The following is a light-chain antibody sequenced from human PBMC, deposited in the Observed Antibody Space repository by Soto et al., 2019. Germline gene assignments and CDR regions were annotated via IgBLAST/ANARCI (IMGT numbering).Light chain of an antibody. J-gene: IGLJ2*01. CDR3: SSYTSSSFVV. CDR1: SSDVGGYNY. Sequence: QSVLTRPASVSGSPGQSITISCTGTSSDVGGYNYVSWYQQHPGKAPKLMIYDVSNRPSGVSNRFSGSKSGNTASLTISGLQAEDEADYYCSSYTSSSFVVFGGGTQLTVL. V-gene: IGLV2-14*01. CDR2: DVS.